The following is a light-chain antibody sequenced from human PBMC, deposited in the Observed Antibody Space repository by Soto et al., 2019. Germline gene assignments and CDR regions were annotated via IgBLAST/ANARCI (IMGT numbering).Light chain of an antibody. CDR2: AAS. CDR3: QQSYSTPP. Sequence: DVQMTQSPSSLSASVGDSVTITCRASQSISSYLNWYQQKPGKAPKLLIYAASSLQSGVPSRFSGSGSGTDFTLTISSLQPEDFATYYCQQSYSTPPFGQGTKV. V-gene: IGKV1-39*01. CDR1: QSISSY. J-gene: IGKJ1*01.